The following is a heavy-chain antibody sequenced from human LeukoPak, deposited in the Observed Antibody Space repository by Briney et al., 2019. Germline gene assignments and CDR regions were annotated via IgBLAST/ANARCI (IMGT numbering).Heavy chain of an antibody. CDR3: AKDLGSSWSIFDY. CDR1: GFTFSSYG. J-gene: IGHJ4*02. V-gene: IGHV3-23*01. Sequence: PGGSLRLSCAASGFTFSSYGMSWVRQAPGKGLEWVSAISGSGGSTYYADSVKGRFTISRDNSKNTLYLQMSSLRAEDTAVYYCAKDLGSSWSIFDYWGQGTLVTVSS. CDR2: ISGSGGST. D-gene: IGHD6-13*01.